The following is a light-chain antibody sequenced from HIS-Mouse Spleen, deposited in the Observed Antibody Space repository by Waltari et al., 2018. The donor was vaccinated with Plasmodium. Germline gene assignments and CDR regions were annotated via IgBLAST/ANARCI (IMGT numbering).Light chain of an antibody. J-gene: IGKJ3*01. CDR2: AAS. Sequence: AIWMTQSPSLLSASTGDRVTISCRMSQSISSYLAWYQQKPGKAPELLIYAASTLQSGVPSRFSGSGSGTDFTLTISCLQSEDFATYYCQQYYSFPLTFGPGTKVDIK. CDR1: QSISSY. CDR3: QQYYSFPLT. V-gene: IGKV1D-8*02.